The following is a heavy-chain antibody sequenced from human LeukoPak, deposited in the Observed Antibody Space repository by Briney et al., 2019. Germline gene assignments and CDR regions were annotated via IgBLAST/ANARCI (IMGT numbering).Heavy chain of an antibody. V-gene: IGHV4-59*08. CDR3: ARHSQRAGLEFDY. CDR1: GGSISSNY. Sequence: SETLSLTCTVSGGSISSNYWSWIRQPPGRRLEWIGYIYYSGSTNYNPSLKSRVTISIDTSKNQFYLKLSSVTAADTAVYYCARHSQRAGLEFDYWGQGTLVTVSS. J-gene: IGHJ4*02. D-gene: IGHD1-1*01. CDR2: IYYSGST.